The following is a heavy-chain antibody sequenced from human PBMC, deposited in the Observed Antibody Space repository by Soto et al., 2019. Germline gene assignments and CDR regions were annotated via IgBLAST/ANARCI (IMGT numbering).Heavy chain of an antibody. V-gene: IGHV1-18*01. CDR2: ISAYNGNT. CDR3: ARGQLHFLRPKEELRWADY. D-gene: IGHD1-26*01. CDR1: GYTFTSYG. Sequence: QVQLVQSGAEAKKPGASVKVSCKASGYTFTSYGISWVRQAPGQGLEWMGWISAYNGNTNYAQKLQGRVTMTTDTSTSTAYMELRSLRSDDTAVYYCARGQLHFLRPKEELRWADYWGQGTLVTVSS. J-gene: IGHJ4*02.